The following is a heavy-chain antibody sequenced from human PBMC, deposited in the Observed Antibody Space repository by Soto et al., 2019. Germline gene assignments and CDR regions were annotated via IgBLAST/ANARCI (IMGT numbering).Heavy chain of an antibody. CDR1: GGTFSSYA. D-gene: IGHD6-19*01. V-gene: IGHV1-69*06. CDR3: AKSQGYPYSDIAVAGTDNWFDP. Sequence: VASVKVSCKASGGTFSSYAISWVRQAPGQGLEWMGGIIPIFGTANYAQKFQGRVTITADKSTSTAYMELSSLRSEDTAVYYCAKSQGYPYSDIAVAGTDNWFDPWGQGTLVTVSS. J-gene: IGHJ5*02. CDR2: IIPIFGTA.